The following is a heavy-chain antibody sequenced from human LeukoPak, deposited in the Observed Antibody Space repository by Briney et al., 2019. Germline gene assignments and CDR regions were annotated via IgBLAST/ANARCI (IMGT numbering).Heavy chain of an antibody. J-gene: IGHJ4*02. CDR3: ARVGSWTFDY. D-gene: IGHD3/OR15-3a*01. V-gene: IGHV4-59*02. CDR1: GASGSGFY. CDR2: IYYSGNT. Sequence: SETLSLTCTVSGASGSGFYWTWIRQPPGKGLEWIGYIYYSGNTNYNPSLRSRVTISIDTSKNQFSLRLSSVTAADTAVHYCARVGSWTFDYWGQGTLVTVSS.